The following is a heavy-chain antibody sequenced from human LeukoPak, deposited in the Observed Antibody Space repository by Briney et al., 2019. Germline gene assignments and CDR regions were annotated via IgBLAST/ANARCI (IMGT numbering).Heavy chain of an antibody. V-gene: IGHV3-7*01. CDR2: TKPDGSAE. CDR1: GFTFRNFW. Sequence: GGSLRLSCAASGFTFRNFWMGWVRQAPGKGLEWVANTKPDGSAEYYADSVRGRFTTSRDNATNFLYLQMNSLRADDTAVYYCARAGGLNTNFDYWGQGTLVTVSS. D-gene: IGHD2-8*02. J-gene: IGHJ4*02. CDR3: ARAGGLNTNFDY.